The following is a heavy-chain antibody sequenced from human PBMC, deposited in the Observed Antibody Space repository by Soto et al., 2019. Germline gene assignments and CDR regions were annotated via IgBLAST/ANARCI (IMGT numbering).Heavy chain of an antibody. CDR2: INSDGSIT. J-gene: IGHJ4*02. CDR3: VRGYSDC. CDR1: GFTFSSYW. Sequence: GGPLRLSCAASGFTFSSYWMHWVRQVPGQGLVWVSRINSDGSITNYADSVKGRFTISRDNAKNTVYLQMNSLRAEDTAVYYCVRGYSDCWGQGTLVTVSS. D-gene: IGHD5-12*01. V-gene: IGHV3-74*01.